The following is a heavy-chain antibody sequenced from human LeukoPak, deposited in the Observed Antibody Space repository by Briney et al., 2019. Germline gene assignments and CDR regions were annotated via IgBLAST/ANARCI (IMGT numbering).Heavy chain of an antibody. J-gene: IGHJ5*02. CDR1: GYSISSDYY. V-gene: IGHV4-38-2*01. CDR2: IYHSGST. D-gene: IGHD2-2*01. CDR3: ARLDCSSTSCYGGYNWFDP. Sequence: SETLSLTCAVSGYSISSDYYWGWIRQPPGKGLEWIGNIYHSGSTYYSPSLKSRVTISVDTSKNQFSLKLSSVTAADAAVYYCARLDCSSTSCYGGYNWFDPWGQGTLVTVSS.